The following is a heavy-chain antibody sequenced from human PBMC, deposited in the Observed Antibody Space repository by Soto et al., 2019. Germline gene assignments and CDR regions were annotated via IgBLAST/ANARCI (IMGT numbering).Heavy chain of an antibody. J-gene: IGHJ2*01. CDR2: INHSGST. Sequence: KGLEWIGEINHSGSTNYNPSLKSRVTISVDTSKNQFSLKLSSVTAADTAVYYCARFFIFQAEAGIRGTVQVSAFLLNRSSDL. D-gene: IGHD6-13*01. CDR3: ARFFIFQAEAGIRGTVQVSAFLLNRSSDL. V-gene: IGHV4-34*01.